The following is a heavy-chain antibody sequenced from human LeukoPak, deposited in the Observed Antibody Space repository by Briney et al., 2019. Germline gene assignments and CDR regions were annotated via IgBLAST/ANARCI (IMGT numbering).Heavy chain of an antibody. J-gene: IGHJ4*02. CDR2: IYHSGST. CDR1: GGSISSGGYY. CDR3: ARGGCSSTSCYYFDY. Sequence: PSETLSLTCTVSGGSISSGGYYWSWIRQPPGKGLEWIGYIYHSGSTYYNPSLKSRVTISVDRSKNQFSLKLSSVTAADTAVYYCARGGCSSTSCYYFDYWGQGTLVTVPS. V-gene: IGHV4-30-2*01. D-gene: IGHD2-2*01.